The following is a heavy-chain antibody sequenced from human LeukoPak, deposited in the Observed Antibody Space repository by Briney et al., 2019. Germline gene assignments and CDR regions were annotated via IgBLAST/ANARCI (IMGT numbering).Heavy chain of an antibody. V-gene: IGHV4-34*01. D-gene: IGHD1-14*01. CDR3: ARVTYPETLYYYGMDV. CDR2: INHSGST. Sequence: SETLSLTCAVYGGSFSGYYWSWIRQPPGKGLEWIGEINHSGSTNYNPSLKSRVTISVDTSKNQFSLKLSSVTAADTAVYYCARVTYPETLYYYGMDVWGQGTTVTVSS. J-gene: IGHJ6*02. CDR1: GGSFSGYY.